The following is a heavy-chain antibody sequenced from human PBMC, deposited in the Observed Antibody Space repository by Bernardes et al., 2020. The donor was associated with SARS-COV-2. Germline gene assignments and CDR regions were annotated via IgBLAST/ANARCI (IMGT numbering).Heavy chain of an antibody. D-gene: IGHD3-3*01. J-gene: IGHJ4*02. Sequence: ASVKVSCKVSGYSLTELPIHWVRQAPGKGLEWMGGFDSEDGQTIYAQKFQGRVTMIEDTSTDTAYMELNSLRSEDTAAYFCAGRITLFGVITAFFDRWGQGTLVTVSS. CDR2: FDSEDGQT. CDR3: AGRITLFGVITAFFDR. V-gene: IGHV1-24*01. CDR1: GYSLTELP.